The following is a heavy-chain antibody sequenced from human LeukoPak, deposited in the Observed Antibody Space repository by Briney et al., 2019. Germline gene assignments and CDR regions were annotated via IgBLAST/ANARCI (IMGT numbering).Heavy chain of an antibody. V-gene: IGHV3-48*01. Sequence: PGGSLRLSCVASGFTFSSYNMNWVRQPPGKGLEWVSYISGSGTTIYYADPVRGRFTISRDNAKNSLYLQMKSLRAEDTAVYYCARGGGSYVNWFDPWGQGTLVTVST. CDR1: GFTFSSYN. J-gene: IGHJ5*02. D-gene: IGHD1-26*01. CDR3: ARGGGSYVNWFDP. CDR2: ISGSGTTI.